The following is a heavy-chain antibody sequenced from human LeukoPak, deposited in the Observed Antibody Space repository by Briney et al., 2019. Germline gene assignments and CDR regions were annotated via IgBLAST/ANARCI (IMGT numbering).Heavy chain of an antibody. V-gene: IGHV1-18*01. J-gene: IGHJ3*02. D-gene: IGHD4-17*01. CDR1: GYTFTSYG. Sequence: GASVKVSCKASGYTFTSYGISWVRQAPGQGLEWMGWISAYNGNTNYAQKLQGRVTMTTDTSTSTAYMELRSLRSDDTAVYYCARDVLHDYGDYGGDDAFDIWGQGTMVTVSS. CDR2: ISAYNGNT. CDR3: ARDVLHDYGDYGGDDAFDI.